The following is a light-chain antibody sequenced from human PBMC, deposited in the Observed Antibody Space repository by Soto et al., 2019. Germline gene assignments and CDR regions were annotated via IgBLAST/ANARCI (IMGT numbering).Light chain of an antibody. CDR2: DAS. V-gene: IGKV1-5*01. CDR3: QYYDIYGRLT. CDR1: QTINNL. Sequence: DIQMTQSTSTLSASVADTVTITCRTRQTINNLLAWYQKKPGKAPGPLIFDASTVNPGVPSRFSGSRSGTAFTLIISDLQPDDFATYYCQYYDIYGRLTFGPGTTVDIK. J-gene: IGKJ3*01.